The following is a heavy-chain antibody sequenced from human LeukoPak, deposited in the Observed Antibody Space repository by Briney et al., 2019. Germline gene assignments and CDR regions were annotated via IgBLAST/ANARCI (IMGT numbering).Heavy chain of an antibody. CDR3: ANDAYQTTTWYGTCDT. CDR2: ISTGGSDT. V-gene: IGHV3-23*01. D-gene: IGHD6-13*01. Sequence: GGSLRLSCAAFGFTFNTYDMSWVRQAPGKGLEWVSAISTGGSDTYYADSVKGRFTISRDNSKSTLYLHMDSLRAEDTAIYYCANDAYQTTTWYGTCDTWGQGTLVTVSS. CDR1: GFTFNTYD. J-gene: IGHJ5*02.